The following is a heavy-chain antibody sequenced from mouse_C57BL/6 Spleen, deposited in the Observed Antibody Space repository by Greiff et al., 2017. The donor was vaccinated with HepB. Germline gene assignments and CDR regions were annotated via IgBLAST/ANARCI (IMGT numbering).Heavy chain of an antibody. D-gene: IGHD1-1*01. J-gene: IGHJ2*01. CDR3: ATSSYPYFDY. V-gene: IGHV1-82*01. CDR2: IYPGDGDT. CDR1: GYAFSSSW. Sequence: VQLQHSGPELVKPGASVKISCKASGYAFSSSWMNWVKQRPGKGLEWIGRIYPGDGDTNYNGKFKGKATLTADKSSSTAYMQLSSLTSEDSAVYFCATSSYPYFDYWGQGTTLTVSS.